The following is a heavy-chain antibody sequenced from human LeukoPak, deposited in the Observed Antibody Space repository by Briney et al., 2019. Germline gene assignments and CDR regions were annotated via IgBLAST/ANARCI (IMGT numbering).Heavy chain of an antibody. J-gene: IGHJ4*02. CDR3: GRDEKKSCSGGSCYYFDY. Sequence: ASVKVSCNASGYTFTSYGFSWVRQAPGQGLEWLAWISPYNGATNHARKLQGRVTVTTDTSTRIAYMELRSLRSDDTAVYYCGRDEKKSCSGGSCYYFDYWGQGTLVTVSS. V-gene: IGHV1-18*01. CDR2: ISPYNGAT. CDR1: GYTFTSYG. D-gene: IGHD2-15*01.